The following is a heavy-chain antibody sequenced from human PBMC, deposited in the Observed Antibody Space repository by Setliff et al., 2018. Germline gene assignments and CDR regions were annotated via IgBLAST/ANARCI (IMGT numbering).Heavy chain of an antibody. D-gene: IGHD6-19*01. CDR2: ISPDGSVI. CDR3: STKGVPGT. J-gene: IGHJ4*02. Sequence: PGGSLRLSCSASGFTFSVYAMNWVRQVPGKGLVWVSRISPDGSVIDYADSVKGRFTISRDDATNSLYLQMNSLRAEDTAVYYCSTKGVPGTGGQGTLVTVSS. V-gene: IGHV3-21*04. CDR1: GFTFSVYA.